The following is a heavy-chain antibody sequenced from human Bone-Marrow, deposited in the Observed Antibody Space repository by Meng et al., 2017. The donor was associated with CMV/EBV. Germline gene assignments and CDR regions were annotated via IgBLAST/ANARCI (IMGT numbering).Heavy chain of an antibody. V-gene: IGHV1-69*05. CDR2: IIPIFGTA. J-gene: IGHJ5*02. CDR1: GGTFSSYA. D-gene: IGHD3-10*01. Sequence: SVKVSCKASGGTFSSYAISWVRQAPGQGLEWMGGIIPIFGTANYAQKFQGRVTITTDESTSTAYMELSSLRSEDTAVYYCARQGITMVRGATNWFDPWGHGTLVTVSS. CDR3: ARQGITMVRGATNWFDP.